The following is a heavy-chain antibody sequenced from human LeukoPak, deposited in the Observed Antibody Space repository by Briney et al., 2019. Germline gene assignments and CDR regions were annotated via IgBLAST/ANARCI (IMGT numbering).Heavy chain of an antibody. J-gene: IGHJ4*02. CDR2: ISSSSYI. D-gene: IGHD2-15*01. CDR3: AKRLGYCSGGSCEADVDY. CDR1: GFTFSSYS. Sequence: GGSLRLSCAASGFTFSSYSMNWVRQAPGKGLEWVSSISSSSYIYYADSVKGRFTISRDNAKNSLYLQMNSLRAEDTAVYYCAKRLGYCSGGSCEADVDYWGQGTLVTVSS. V-gene: IGHV3-21*04.